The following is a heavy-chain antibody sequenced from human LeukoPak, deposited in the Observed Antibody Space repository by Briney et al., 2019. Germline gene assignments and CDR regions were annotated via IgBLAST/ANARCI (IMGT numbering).Heavy chain of an antibody. D-gene: IGHD7-27*01. CDR2: ISSSGSTI. V-gene: IGHV3-11*01. CDR3: ARGTPGDPSNFDY. Sequence: GGSLRLSCAASGFTFSDYSMNWIRQAPGKGLEWVSYISSSGSTIYYADSVKGRFTISRDNAKNSLYLQMNSLRAEDTAVYYCARGTPGDPSNFDYWGQGTLVTVSS. CDR1: GFTFSDYS. J-gene: IGHJ4*02.